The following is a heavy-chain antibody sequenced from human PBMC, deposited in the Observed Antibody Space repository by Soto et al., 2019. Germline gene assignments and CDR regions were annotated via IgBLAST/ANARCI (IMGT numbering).Heavy chain of an antibody. J-gene: IGHJ5*02. CDR1: GYSFSYYG. D-gene: IGHD3-22*01. CDR2: SNPYNGHK. CDR3: VRDRLRGYDNSGFYS. V-gene: IGHV1-18*01. Sequence: QVQLLQSGAELRKPGASVKVSCQAFGYSFSYYGINWVRQAPGQGLEWMGWSNPYNGHKNYAQKFADRLTMTTDTSTSAVPMELRNLKSYATAVYYCVRDRLRGYDNSGFYSWGQGTLVTVSS.